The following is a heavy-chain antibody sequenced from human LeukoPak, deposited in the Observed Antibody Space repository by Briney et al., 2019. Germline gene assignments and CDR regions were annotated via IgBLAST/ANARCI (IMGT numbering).Heavy chain of an antibody. J-gene: IGHJ6*03. Sequence: SETLSLTCTVSGGSISSGSYYWSWIRQPAGKGLEWIGRIYTSGSTNYNPSLKSRVTISVDTSKNQFSLKLSSVTAADTAVYYCAKLTGTYFYYYMDVWGKGTTVIVSS. CDR2: IYTSGST. D-gene: IGHD1-1*01. CDR3: AKLTGTYFYYYMDV. V-gene: IGHV4-61*02. CDR1: GGSISSGSYY.